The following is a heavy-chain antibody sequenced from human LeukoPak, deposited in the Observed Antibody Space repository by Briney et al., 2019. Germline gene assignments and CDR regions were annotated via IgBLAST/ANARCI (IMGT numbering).Heavy chain of an antibody. D-gene: IGHD3-10*01. CDR1: GGSISSYY. CDR2: IYTSGST. V-gene: IGHV4-4*07. CDR3: ARRLFYYGSGSDAFDI. J-gene: IGHJ3*02. Sequence: SETLSLTCTVSGGSISSYYWSWIRQPAGKGLEWIGRIYTSGSTNYNPSLKSRVTMSVDTSKNQFSLKRSSVTAADTAVYYCARRLFYYGSGSDAFDIWGQGTMVTVSS.